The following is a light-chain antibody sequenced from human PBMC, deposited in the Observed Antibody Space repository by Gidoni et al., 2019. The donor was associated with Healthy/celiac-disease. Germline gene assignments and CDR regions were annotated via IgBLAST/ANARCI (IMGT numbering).Light chain of an antibody. CDR3: QQYNSYSPRT. V-gene: IGKV1-5*03. J-gene: IGKJ2*01. CDR2: KAS. Sequence: DIQMTQSPSTLSASVGDRVTITCRASQSISSWLAWYQQKPGKAPKLLIYKASSLESGVPSRFSGSGSGTEFTLTISSLQPDDFATYYCQQYNSYSPRTFXQXTKLXIK. CDR1: QSISSW.